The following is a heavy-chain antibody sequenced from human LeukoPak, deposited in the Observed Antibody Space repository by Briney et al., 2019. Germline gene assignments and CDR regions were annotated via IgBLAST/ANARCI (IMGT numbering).Heavy chain of an antibody. J-gene: IGHJ4*02. CDR2: IYYSGST. V-gene: IGHV4-30-4*08. D-gene: IGHD3-9*01. Sequence: SQTLSLTCTVSGGSISSGDYYWSWIRQPPGKGLEWIGYIYYSGSTYYNPSLKSRVTISVDTSKNQFSLKLSSVTAADTAVYYCARVILTGYYPLDYWGQGTLVTVSS. CDR3: ARVILTGYYPLDY. CDR1: GGSISSGDYY.